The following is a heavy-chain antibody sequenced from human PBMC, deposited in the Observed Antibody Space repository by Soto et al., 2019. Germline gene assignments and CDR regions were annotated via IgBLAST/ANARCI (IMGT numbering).Heavy chain of an antibody. J-gene: IGHJ6*02. CDR3: ARGYCTNGVCYIPDLYYYYGMDV. D-gene: IGHD2-8*01. CDR1: GGTFSSYA. CDR2: IIPIFGTA. Sequence: SVKVSCKASGGTFSSYAISWVRQAPGQGLEWMGGIIPIFGTANYAQKFQGRVTITADESTSTAYMELSSLRSEDTAVYYCARGYCTNGVCYIPDLYYYYGMDVWGQGTTVTVSS. V-gene: IGHV1-69*13.